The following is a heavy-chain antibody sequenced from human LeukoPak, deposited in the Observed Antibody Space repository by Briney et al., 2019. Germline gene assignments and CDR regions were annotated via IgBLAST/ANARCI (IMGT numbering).Heavy chain of an antibody. Sequence: GGSLRLSCAASGFTFSSYEMNWVRQAPGKGLEWVSYISSSGSTIYYADSVKGRSAISRDNAKNSLYLQMNSLRAEDTAVYYCAELGITMIGGVWGKGTTVTISS. V-gene: IGHV3-48*03. CDR3: AELGITMIGGV. D-gene: IGHD3-10*02. J-gene: IGHJ6*04. CDR2: ISSSGSTI. CDR1: GFTFSSYE.